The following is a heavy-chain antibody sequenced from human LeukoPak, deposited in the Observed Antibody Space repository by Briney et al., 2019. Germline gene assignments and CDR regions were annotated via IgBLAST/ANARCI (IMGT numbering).Heavy chain of an antibody. J-gene: IGHJ6*03. CDR1: GFTFSSYA. CDR3: ARGQRAHVEWYYYMDV. D-gene: IGHD1-26*01. V-gene: IGHV3-30*04. CDR2: ISYGGSNK. Sequence: GGSLRLSCAASGFTFSSYAIHWVRQAPGKGLEWVAVISYGGSNKYYADSVKGRFTISRDNSKNTLYLQMNSLRADDTAVYYCARGQRAHVEWYYYMDVWGKGTTVTVSS.